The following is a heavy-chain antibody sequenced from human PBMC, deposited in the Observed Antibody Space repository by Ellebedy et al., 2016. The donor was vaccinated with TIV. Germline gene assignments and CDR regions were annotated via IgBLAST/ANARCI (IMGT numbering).Heavy chain of an antibody. Sequence: PGGSLRLSCTASGFTFSSYGMHWVRQAPGKGLEWVAFIRYDGSNKYYADSVKGRFTISRDNSKNTLYLQMNSLRAEDTAVYYCAKDPLGAYYYYGMDVWGQGTTVTVSS. CDR1: GFTFSSYG. V-gene: IGHV3-30*02. CDR3: AKDPLGAYYYYGMDV. J-gene: IGHJ6*02. CDR2: IRYDGSNK.